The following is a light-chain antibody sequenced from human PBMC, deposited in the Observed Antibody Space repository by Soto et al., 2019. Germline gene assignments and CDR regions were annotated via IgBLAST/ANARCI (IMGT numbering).Light chain of an antibody. Sequence: EIVLTQSPGTLSLSPGERATLSCRASQTVTRNYLAWYQQKPGQAPRLLIYGASIRATGIPDRFSGSGSVTDFSLTISSLEPEDFAVYFCQHYVDSSLTFGQGTKVEVK. CDR1: QTVTRNY. CDR2: GAS. J-gene: IGKJ1*01. V-gene: IGKV3-20*01. CDR3: QHYVDSSLT.